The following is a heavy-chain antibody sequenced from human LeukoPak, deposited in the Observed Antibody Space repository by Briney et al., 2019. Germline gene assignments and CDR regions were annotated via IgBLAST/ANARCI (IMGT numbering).Heavy chain of an antibody. CDR2: ISYDGSNK. Sequence: PGRSLRLSCAASGFTFSSYGMHWVRQAPGKGLEWVAVISYDGSNKYYADSVKGRFTISRDNSKNTLHPQMNSLRAEDTAVYYCAKDLERYYYGSGSYYHDYWGQGTLVTVSS. D-gene: IGHD3-10*01. J-gene: IGHJ4*02. V-gene: IGHV3-30*18. CDR1: GFTFSSYG. CDR3: AKDLERYYYGSGSYYHDY.